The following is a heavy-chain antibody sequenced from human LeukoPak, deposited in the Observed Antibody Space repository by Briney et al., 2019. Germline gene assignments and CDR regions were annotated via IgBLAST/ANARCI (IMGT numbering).Heavy chain of an antibody. V-gene: IGHV3-9*01. D-gene: IGHD6-13*01. CDR2: ISWNSGSI. Sequence: GGSLRLSCAASGFTFDDYAMHWVRQAPGKGLEWVSGISWNSGSIGYADSVKGRFTISRDNAKNSLYLQMNSLRAEDTALYYCAKDSGPWAAAGRYYCYYGMDVWGQGTTVTVSS. CDR1: GFTFDDYA. J-gene: IGHJ6*02. CDR3: AKDSGPWAAAGRYYCYYGMDV.